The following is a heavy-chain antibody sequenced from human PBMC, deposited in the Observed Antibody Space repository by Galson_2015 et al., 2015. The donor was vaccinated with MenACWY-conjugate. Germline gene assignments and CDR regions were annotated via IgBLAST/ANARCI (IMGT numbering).Heavy chain of an antibody. V-gene: IGHV3-15*01. CDR2: IKSKSDGGKI. CDR1: GFTFSNAY. D-gene: IGHD3-10*02. J-gene: IGHJ6*02. Sequence: SLRLSCAASGFTFSNAYMSWVRQAPGKGLEWVGRIKSKSDGGKIDYAAPVKGRFTISRDDSRSTLYLQMNSLKTEDTAVYYCTTHKGDVRGGLLFSFDMDVWGQGTTVTVSS. CDR3: TTHKGDVRGGLLFSFDMDV.